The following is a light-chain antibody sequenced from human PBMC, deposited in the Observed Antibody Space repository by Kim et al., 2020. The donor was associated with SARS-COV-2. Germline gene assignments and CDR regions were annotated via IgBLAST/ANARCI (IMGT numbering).Light chain of an antibody. CDR1: TSNIGNNY. CDR3: GAWDSSLSAVV. CDR2: DNN. Sequence: GQKDDTSCPGSTSNIGNNYVSWYQQITGTAPKLLISDNNKRPCGIADRFSGSKSGPSATLDITGLQTGDEAAYYCGAWDSSLSAVVFGGGTKLTVL. J-gene: IGLJ2*01. V-gene: IGLV1-51*01.